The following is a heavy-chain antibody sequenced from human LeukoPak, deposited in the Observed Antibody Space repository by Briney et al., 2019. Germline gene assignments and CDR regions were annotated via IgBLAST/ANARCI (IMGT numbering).Heavy chain of an antibody. V-gene: IGHV3-23*01. CDR1: GFTFSSYG. J-gene: IGHJ6*04. D-gene: IGHD5-18*01. CDR3: ARDGYSYGPDV. CDR2: IGVSAGST. Sequence: GGSLRLSCAASGFTFSSYGMNWVRQAPAKGLEWVSAIGVSAGSTYYADSVKGRFTISRDNSKNTLYLQMNSLRAEDTAVYYCARDGYSYGPDVWGKGTTVTVSS.